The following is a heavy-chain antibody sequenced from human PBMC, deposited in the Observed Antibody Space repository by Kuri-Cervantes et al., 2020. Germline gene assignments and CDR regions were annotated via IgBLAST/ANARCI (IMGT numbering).Heavy chain of an antibody. Sequence: GGSLRLSCAASGFTFSSYWMSWVRQAPGKGLEWVANIKQDGSGKYYVDSVKGRFTISRDNAKNSLYLQMNSLRAEDTAVYYCASQYSSSWYLTDWGQGTLVTVSS. CDR3: ASQYSSSWYLTD. CDR2: IKQDGSGK. J-gene: IGHJ4*02. V-gene: IGHV3-7*01. CDR1: GFTFSSYW. D-gene: IGHD6-13*01.